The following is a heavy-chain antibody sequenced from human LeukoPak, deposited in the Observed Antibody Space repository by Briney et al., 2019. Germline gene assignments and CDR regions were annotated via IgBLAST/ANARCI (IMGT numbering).Heavy chain of an antibody. CDR3: ARVPTGISIDY. D-gene: IGHD1-1*01. J-gene: IGHJ4*02. Sequence: AGGSLRLSCAASGFTFSSYSMNWVRQAPGKGLEWVSSISSSSGYIYYADSVKGRFTISRDNAKNSLYLQMNSLRAEDTAVYYCARVPTGISIDYWGQGTLVTVSS. V-gene: IGHV3-21*01. CDR1: GFTFSSYS. CDR2: ISSSSGYI.